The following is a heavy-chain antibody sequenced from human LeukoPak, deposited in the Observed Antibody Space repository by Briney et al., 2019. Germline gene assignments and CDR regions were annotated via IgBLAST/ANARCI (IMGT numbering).Heavy chain of an antibody. D-gene: IGHD1-14*01. CDR3: ARESEDYLTDFDY. CDR2: ISGSGAST. J-gene: IGHJ4*02. V-gene: IGHV3-23*01. CDR1: GFTFSDYY. Sequence: GGSLRLSCAASGFTFSDYYMSWVRQAPGKGLEWVSGISGSGASTYYADSVKGRFTISRDNSKNTLYVQMNSLRAEETAVYYCARESEDYLTDFDYWGQGTLVTVSS.